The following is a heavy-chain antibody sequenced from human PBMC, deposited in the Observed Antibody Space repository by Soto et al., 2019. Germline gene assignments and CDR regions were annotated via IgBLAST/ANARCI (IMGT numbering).Heavy chain of an antibody. D-gene: IGHD4-17*01. CDR1: GFTFDDFA. V-gene: IGHV3-9*01. CDR3: AKSPSYYGDFDY. CDR2: ISWNSVNI. J-gene: IGHJ4*02. Sequence: GGSLRLSCAASGFTFDDFAMHWVRQPPGKGLEWVSRISWNSVNIGYADSVKGRFTISRDNAKNSLYLQMNSLRAEDTALYYCAKSPSYYGDFDYWGQGTLVTVSS.